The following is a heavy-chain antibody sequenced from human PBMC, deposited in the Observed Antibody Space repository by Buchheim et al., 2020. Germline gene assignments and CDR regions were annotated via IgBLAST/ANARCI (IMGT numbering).Heavy chain of an antibody. D-gene: IGHD6-19*01. CDR1: GYTFTGYY. CDR3: ANSPRGSSGWLYIDY. J-gene: IGHJ4*02. CDR2: INPNSGGT. V-gene: IGHV1-2*02. Sequence: QVQLVQSGAEVKKPGASVKVSCKASGYTFTGYYMHWVRQAPGQGLEWMGLINPNSGGTNYAQKFQGRVTMTRDTSISTAYMKMSRLGSDATSVYYCANSPRGSSGWLYIDYWGQGTL.